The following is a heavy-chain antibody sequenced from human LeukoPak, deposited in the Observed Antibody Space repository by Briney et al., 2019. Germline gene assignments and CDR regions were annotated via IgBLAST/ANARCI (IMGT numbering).Heavy chain of an antibody. Sequence: GGSLRLSCAASGFTFSTSTMNWVRQAPGKGLEWVSSISGSSDKIYYADSVKGRFTISRDNPKDSPYLQMNSLRAEDTAMYYCVRIPNSANFPNWFDPWGQGTLVTVSS. D-gene: IGHD4/OR15-4a*01. CDR2: ISGSSDKI. CDR3: VRIPNSANFPNWFDP. J-gene: IGHJ5*02. CDR1: GFTFSTST. V-gene: IGHV3-21*01.